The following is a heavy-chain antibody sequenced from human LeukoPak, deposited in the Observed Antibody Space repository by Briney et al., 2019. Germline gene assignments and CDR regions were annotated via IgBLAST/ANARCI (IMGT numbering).Heavy chain of an antibody. V-gene: IGHV1-8*01. Sequence: GASVTVSCKASGYTFTSYDINWVRQAAGQGLEWMGWMNPNSGNTAYAQKFQGRVTVTRNTSISTAYMELSSLRSEDTAVYYCARGHVVGATPRPYYYYYYMDVWGKGTTVTVSS. J-gene: IGHJ6*03. CDR3: ARGHVVGATPRPYYYYYYMDV. D-gene: IGHD1-26*01. CDR2: MNPNSGNT. CDR1: GYTFTSYD.